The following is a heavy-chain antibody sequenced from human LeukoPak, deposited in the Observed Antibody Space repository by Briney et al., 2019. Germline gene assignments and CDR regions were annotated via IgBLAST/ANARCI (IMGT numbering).Heavy chain of an antibody. V-gene: IGHV4-61*02. Sequence: PSETLSLTCTVSGGFISSGSYYWSWIRQPAGKGLEWIGRIYTSGSTNYNPSLKSRVTMSVDTSKNQFSLKLSSVTAADTAVYYCARDLVSGYYGSGSYSYYFDYWGQGILVTVSS. CDR3: ARDLVSGYYGSGSYSYYFDY. D-gene: IGHD3-10*01. CDR2: IYTSGST. J-gene: IGHJ4*02. CDR1: GGFISSGSYY.